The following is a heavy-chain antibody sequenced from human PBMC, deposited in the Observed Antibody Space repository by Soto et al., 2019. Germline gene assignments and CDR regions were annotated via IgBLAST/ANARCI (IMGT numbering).Heavy chain of an antibody. Sequence: EVQLVESGGGLVQPGGSLRLSCAASGFTFSIYSMNWVRQAPGKGLEWLSYITSNSGTIYYADSVKGRFTISRGNAKNSLYLQMNSLRDEDTAVYYCATSYGHLDYWGQGTLVTVSS. CDR3: ATSYGHLDY. CDR2: ITSNSGTI. CDR1: GFTFSIYS. D-gene: IGHD5-18*01. V-gene: IGHV3-48*02. J-gene: IGHJ4*02.